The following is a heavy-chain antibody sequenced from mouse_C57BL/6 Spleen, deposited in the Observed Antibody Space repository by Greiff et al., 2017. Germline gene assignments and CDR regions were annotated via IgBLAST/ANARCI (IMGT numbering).Heavy chain of an antibody. J-gene: IGHJ4*01. D-gene: IGHD2-1*01. CDR3: ARNGNYERCAMDY. Sequence: VQLKESGPELVKPGASVKISCKASGYSFTDYNMNWVKQSNGKSLAWIGELPPTSGPTSYNQKFKGKATLTVDQSSSTAYMQLNSLTSEDSAVYYCARNGNYERCAMDYWGQGTSVTVSS. V-gene: IGHV1-39*01. CDR2: LPPTSGPT. CDR1: GYSFTDYN.